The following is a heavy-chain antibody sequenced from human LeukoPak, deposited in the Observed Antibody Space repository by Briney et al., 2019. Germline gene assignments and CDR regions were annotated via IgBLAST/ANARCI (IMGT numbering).Heavy chain of an antibody. CDR1: GGSISSYY. D-gene: IGHD3-16*01. V-gene: IGHV4-59*01. CDR3: ARVGRGDHTWGSYSCDH. Sequence: QTSETLSLTCTVSGGSISSYYWSWIRQPPGKGLEWIGYISYSGSTSYNPSLKSRVTISVDTSKNQFSLKLSSVTAADTAVYYCARVGRGDHTWGSYSCDHWGQGTLVTVSS. CDR2: ISYSGST. J-gene: IGHJ4*02.